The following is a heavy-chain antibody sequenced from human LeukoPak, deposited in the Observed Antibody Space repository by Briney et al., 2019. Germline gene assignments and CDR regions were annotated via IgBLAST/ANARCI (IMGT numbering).Heavy chain of an antibody. Sequence: SETLSLTCTVSGGFISSYYWSWIRQPPGKGLEWIGYIYYSGSTNYNPSLKSRVTISVDTSKNQFSLKLSSVTAADTAVYYCARVVVVAATGRDYYYYGMDVWGQGTTVTVSS. V-gene: IGHV4-59*01. CDR3: ARVVVVAATGRDYYYYGMDV. D-gene: IGHD2-15*01. J-gene: IGHJ6*02. CDR2: IYYSGST. CDR1: GGFISSYY.